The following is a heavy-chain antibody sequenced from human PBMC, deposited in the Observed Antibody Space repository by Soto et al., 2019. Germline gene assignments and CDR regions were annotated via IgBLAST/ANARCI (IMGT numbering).Heavy chain of an antibody. D-gene: IGHD3-10*01. CDR2: ISSSSSYI. Sequence: PGGSLRLSCAAFGFTFSSYSMNWVRQAPGKGLEWVPSISSSSSYIYYADSVKGRFTISRDNAKNSLYLQMNSLRAEDTAVYYCAAERITMVRGVFDYWGQGTLVTVSS. CDR3: AAERITMVRGVFDY. CDR1: GFTFSSYS. J-gene: IGHJ4*02. V-gene: IGHV3-21*01.